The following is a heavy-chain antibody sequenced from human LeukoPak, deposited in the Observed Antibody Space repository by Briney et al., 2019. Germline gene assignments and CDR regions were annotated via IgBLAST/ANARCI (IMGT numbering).Heavy chain of an antibody. CDR2: INHSGST. Sequence: SETLSLTCAVSGVSLSGYYWGWIRQTPGKGLEWIGEINHSGSTNYNPSLKSRVTISLDRSKKKFSLKLTSVTAADTAVYFCARGAEYYAIWRGYAGYSDYWGQGISVTVSS. CDR1: GVSLSGYY. J-gene: IGHJ4*02. CDR3: ARGAEYYAIWRGYAGYSDY. V-gene: IGHV4-34*01. D-gene: IGHD3-3*01.